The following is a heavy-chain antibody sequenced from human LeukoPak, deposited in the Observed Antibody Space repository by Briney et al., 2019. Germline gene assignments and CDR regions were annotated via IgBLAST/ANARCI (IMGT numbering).Heavy chain of an antibody. Sequence: PGRSLRLSCAASGFTFSSYSMNWARQAPGKGLEGVSYISSSSSTIYYADSVKGRFTISRDNAKNSLYLQMNSLRAEDTAVYYCARDCARHCTKGAYWGQGTLVTVSS. D-gene: IGHD2-8*01. CDR2: ISSSSSTI. CDR3: ARDCARHCTKGAY. J-gene: IGHJ4*02. CDR1: GFTFSSYS. V-gene: IGHV3-48*01.